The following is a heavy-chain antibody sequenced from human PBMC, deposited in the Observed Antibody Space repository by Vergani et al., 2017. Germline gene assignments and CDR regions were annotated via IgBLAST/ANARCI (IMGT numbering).Heavy chain of an antibody. CDR2: IYVSGIT. D-gene: IGHD6-13*01. V-gene: IGHV4-61*02. Sequence: QVQLQESGPGLVKPSQTLSLTCTVSGASINNDFYYWHWIRQPAGKGLEWIGRIYVSGITDYNSSLQSRVSMSVDTSKNQFSLTLTSVTAADTAVYYCARDWLAAAGRGGWFDPWGQGTLVTVSS. J-gene: IGHJ5*02. CDR1: GASINNDFYY. CDR3: ARDWLAAAGRGGWFDP.